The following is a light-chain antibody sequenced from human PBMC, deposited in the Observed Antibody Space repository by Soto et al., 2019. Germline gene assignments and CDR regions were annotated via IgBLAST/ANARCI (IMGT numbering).Light chain of an antibody. CDR3: SSYTGSSSYVL. CDR1: SSNIGNNY. Sequence: QSVLTQPPSVSAAPGQKVTISCSGSSSNIGNNYVSWYQQNPGKAPKLMIYDVSDRPSGVSNRFSGSKSGNTASLTISGLQAEDEADYYCSSYTGSSSYVLFGGGTKLTVL. J-gene: IGLJ2*01. V-gene: IGLV2-14*01. CDR2: DVS.